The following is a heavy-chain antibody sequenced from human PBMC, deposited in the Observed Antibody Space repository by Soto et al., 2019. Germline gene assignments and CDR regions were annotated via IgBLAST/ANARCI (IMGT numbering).Heavy chain of an antibody. J-gene: IGHJ3*02. CDR3: ERVQGRGAFDI. Sequence: PSETLSLTCTVSGGSISSYYWSWIRQPPGKGLEWIGYIYYSGSTNYNPSLKSRVTISVDTSKNQFSLKLSSVTAADTAVYYCERVQGRGAFDIWGQGTMVTVSS. CDR1: GGSISSYY. D-gene: IGHD1-26*01. V-gene: IGHV4-59*01. CDR2: IYYSGST.